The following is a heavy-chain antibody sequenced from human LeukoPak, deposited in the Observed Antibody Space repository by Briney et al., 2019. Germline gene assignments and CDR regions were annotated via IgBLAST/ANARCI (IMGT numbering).Heavy chain of an antibody. V-gene: IGHV3-23*01. CDR1: GFTFSSYA. J-gene: IGHJ5*02. CDR2: ISGSGGTT. D-gene: IGHD3-3*01. Sequence: QPRGSLRLSCAASGFTFSSYAMSWVRHAPGKGLECVSAISGSGGTTYYADSVKGRFTISRDNSKNMLYLQMNSLRVEDTAVYYCAKWDTYYDFWSADPWGQGTLVTVSS. CDR3: AKWDTYYDFWSADP.